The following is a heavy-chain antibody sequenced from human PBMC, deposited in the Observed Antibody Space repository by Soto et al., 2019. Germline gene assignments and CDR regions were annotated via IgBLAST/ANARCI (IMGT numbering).Heavy chain of an antibody. J-gene: IGHJ4*02. Sequence: PSETLSLTCTVSGGSISSYYWSWIRQPPGKVLELIVYIYYSGSTNYNPSLKSRVTISVDTSKNQFSLKLSSVTAADTAVYYCARDGRMNHDYGDYYLDYWGQGTLVTVSS. CDR3: ARDGRMNHDYGDYYLDY. D-gene: IGHD4-17*01. V-gene: IGHV4-59*01. CDR1: GGSISSYY. CDR2: IYYSGST.